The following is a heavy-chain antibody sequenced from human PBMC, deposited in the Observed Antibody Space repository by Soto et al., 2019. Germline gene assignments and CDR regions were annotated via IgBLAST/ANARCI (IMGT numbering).Heavy chain of an antibody. V-gene: IGHV3-23*01. CDR1: GFSFSAYA. J-gene: IGHJ3*01. Sequence: EGQLLESGGGLVQPGGSLRLSCAASGFSFSAYAMSWVRQAPGKGLQWVSGLVGRGGGIQYADSVRGRFTVSRDNSKRKLYLQMDGLRAEDTAVYYCAKDLIARNNLWEPVDLWGQGREVTVSS. CDR2: LVGRGGGI. D-gene: IGHD1-26*01. CDR3: AKDLIARNNLWEPVDL.